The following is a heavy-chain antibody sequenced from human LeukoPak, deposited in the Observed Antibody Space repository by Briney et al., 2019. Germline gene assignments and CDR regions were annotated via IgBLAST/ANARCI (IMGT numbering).Heavy chain of an antibody. CDR2: IKQDGSEK. V-gene: IGHV3-7*01. CDR1: GFTFSSYW. J-gene: IGHJ4*02. CDR3: ARDARGRYNWNDHENFDY. D-gene: IGHD1-20*01. Sequence: GGSLRLSCAASGFTFSSYWMSWVRQAPGKGLEWVANIKQDGSEKYYVDSMKGRFTISRDNAKNSLYLQMNSLRAEDTAVYYCARDARGRYNWNDHENFDYWGQGTLVTVSS.